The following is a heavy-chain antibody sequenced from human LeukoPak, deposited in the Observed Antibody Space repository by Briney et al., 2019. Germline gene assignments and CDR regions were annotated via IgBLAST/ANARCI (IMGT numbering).Heavy chain of an antibody. CDR2: ISGSGGST. D-gene: IGHD2-15*01. CDR3: AKVLYCSGGSCYLDF. J-gene: IGHJ4*02. Sequence: GGSLRLSCAASGFTFSSYGMSWVRQAPGKGLEWVSAISGSGGSTYYADSVKGRFTISRDNSKNTLYLQMNSLKAEDTAVYYCAKVLYCSGGSCYLDFWGQGTLVTVSS. CDR1: GFTFSSYG. V-gene: IGHV3-23*01.